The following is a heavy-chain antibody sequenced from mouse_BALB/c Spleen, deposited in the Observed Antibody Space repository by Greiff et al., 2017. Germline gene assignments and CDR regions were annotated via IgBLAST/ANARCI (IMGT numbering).Heavy chain of an antibody. J-gene: IGHJ1*01. V-gene: IGHV3-1*02. CDR2: IHYSGST. Sequence: EVKLMESGPDLVKPSQSLSLTCTVTGYSITSGYSWHWIRQFPGNKLEWMGYIHYSGSTNYNPSLKSRISITRDTSKNQFFLQLNSVTTEDTATYYCAREGHYYGSSYGYFDVWGAGTTVTVSS. D-gene: IGHD1-1*01. CDR3: AREGHYYGSSYGYFDV. CDR1: GYSITSGYS.